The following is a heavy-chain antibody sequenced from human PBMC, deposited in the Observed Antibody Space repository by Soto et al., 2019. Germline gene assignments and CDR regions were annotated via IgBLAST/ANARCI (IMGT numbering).Heavy chain of an antibody. D-gene: IGHD3-16*01. J-gene: IGHJ4*02. CDR2: IYSGGTT. CDR1: GFTVSSHY. V-gene: IGHV3-53*02. Sequence: EVQLVETGGGLIQPGGSLRLSCAASGFTVSSHYMSWVRQAPGKGLEWVSVIYSGGTTYYADSVKGRFTISRDNSNNTVNLQMSSLRAEDTAVYYCATGGSLDYWGQGALVTVSS. CDR3: ATGGSLDY.